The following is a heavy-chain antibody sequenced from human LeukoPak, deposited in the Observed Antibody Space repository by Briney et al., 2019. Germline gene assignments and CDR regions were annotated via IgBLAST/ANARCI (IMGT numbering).Heavy chain of an antibody. J-gene: IGHJ4*02. CDR2: INANSGDT. Sequence: ASVKVSCKSSGYTFSVYYIHWVRQAPGQGLEWMGWINANSGDTHFAQKFQGRVTMTRDSSISTAYMEFIWMRYDATVVYNCARVRVEGAAVAFDYWGQGTLVTVSS. CDR1: GYTFSVYY. CDR3: ARVRVEGAAVAFDY. V-gene: IGHV1-2*02. D-gene: IGHD6-13*01.